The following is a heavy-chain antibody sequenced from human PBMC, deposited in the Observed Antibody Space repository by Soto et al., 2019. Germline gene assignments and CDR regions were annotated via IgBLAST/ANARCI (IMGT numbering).Heavy chain of an antibody. D-gene: IGHD2-15*01. J-gene: IGHJ4*02. CDR3: VKGSEVARQELDY. CDR1: GFSFSNCG. CDR2: ISFDGSDK. Sequence: QVQLVESGGGVVQPGRSLRLSCAASGFSFSNCGMHWVRQAPVKGLEWVAAISFDGSDKYYLESVKGRFTISRDNSKNTLFLQMNSLRVEDTAVYYCVKGSEVARQELDYWGQGTLVTVYS. V-gene: IGHV3-30*18.